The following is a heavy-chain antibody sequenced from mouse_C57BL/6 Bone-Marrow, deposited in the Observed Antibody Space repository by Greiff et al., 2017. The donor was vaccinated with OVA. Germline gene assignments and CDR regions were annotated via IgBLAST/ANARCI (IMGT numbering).Heavy chain of an antibody. V-gene: IGHV1-82*01. CDR2: IYPGDGDT. J-gene: IGHJ2*01. CDR1: GYAFSSSW. Sequence: QVQLQQSGPELVKPGASVKISCKASGYAFSSSWMNWVKQRPGKGLEWIGRIYPGDGDTNYNGKFKGKATLTADKSSSTAYMQLSSLTSEDSAVYFCAREGIYGSSYDYWGQGTTLTVSS. CDR3: AREGIYGSSYDY. D-gene: IGHD1-1*01.